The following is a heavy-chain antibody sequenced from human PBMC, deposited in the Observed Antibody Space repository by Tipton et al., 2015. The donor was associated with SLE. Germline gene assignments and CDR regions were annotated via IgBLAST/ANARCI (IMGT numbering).Heavy chain of an antibody. Sequence: GLVKPSETLSLTCTVSGGSISSYYWSWIRQPPGKGLEWIGYIYTSGSTNYNPSLKSRVTISVDTSKNQFSLKLSSVTAADTAVYYCARRRYFDYWGQGTLVTVSS. J-gene: IGHJ4*02. V-gene: IGHV4-4*09. CDR2: IYTSGST. CDR3: ARRRYFDY. CDR1: GGSISSYY.